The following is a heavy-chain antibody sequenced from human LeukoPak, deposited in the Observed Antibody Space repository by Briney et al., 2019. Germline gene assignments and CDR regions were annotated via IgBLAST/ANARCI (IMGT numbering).Heavy chain of an antibody. CDR1: GFTFDDYG. V-gene: IGHV3-20*04. CDR2: ISWNGGST. D-gene: IGHD3-3*01. Sequence: PGGSLRLSCAASGFTFDDYGMSWVRQAPGKGLEWVSGISWNGGSTGYADSVRGRFTISRDNAKNSLYLQMNSLRAEDTALYYCAREHLYYDFWSGYYPLYYYYYYMDVWGKGTTVTVSS. CDR3: AREHLYYDFWSGYYPLYYYYYYMDV. J-gene: IGHJ6*03.